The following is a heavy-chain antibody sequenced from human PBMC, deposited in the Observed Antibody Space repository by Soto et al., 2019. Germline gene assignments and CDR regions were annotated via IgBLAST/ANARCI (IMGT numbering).Heavy chain of an antibody. V-gene: IGHV4-31*03. J-gene: IGHJ5*02. Sequence: SETLSLTCTVSGGSTSSGGYYWSWIRQHPGKGLEWIGYIYYSGSTYYNPSLKSRVTISVDTSKNQFSLKLSSVTAADTAVYYCARVNDIVVVPAAMGYWFDPWGQGTLVTVSS. CDR1: GGSTSSGGYY. CDR2: IYYSGST. CDR3: ARVNDIVVVPAAMGYWFDP. D-gene: IGHD2-2*01.